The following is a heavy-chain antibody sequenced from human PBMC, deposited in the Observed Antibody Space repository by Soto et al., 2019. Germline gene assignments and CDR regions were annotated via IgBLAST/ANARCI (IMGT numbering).Heavy chain of an antibody. CDR1: GFTFSSYG. Sequence: QVQLVESGGGVVQPGRSLRLSCAASGFTFSSYGMHWVRQAPGKGLEWVAVISYDGNNKYYADSVKGRITISRDNSKNHLYLHMISLRAEDTAVDYCAKDASSSGSYPYWGQGTLVTVCS. V-gene: IGHV3-30*18. CDR3: AKDASSSGSYPY. D-gene: IGHD1-26*01. J-gene: IGHJ4*02. CDR2: ISYDGNNK.